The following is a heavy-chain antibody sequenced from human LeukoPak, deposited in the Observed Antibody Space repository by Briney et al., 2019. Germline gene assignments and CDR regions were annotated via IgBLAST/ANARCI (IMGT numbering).Heavy chain of an antibody. V-gene: IGHV3-30*02. Sequence: GGSLRLSCAASGFTFSNYWMHWVRQAPGKGLEWVAFIRYDGSNKYYADSVKGRFTISRDNSKNTLYLQMNSLRAEDTAVYYCARMVGAKGSFDYWGQGTLVTVSS. CDR2: IRYDGSNK. CDR3: ARMVGAKGSFDY. D-gene: IGHD1-26*01. CDR1: GFTFSNYW. J-gene: IGHJ4*02.